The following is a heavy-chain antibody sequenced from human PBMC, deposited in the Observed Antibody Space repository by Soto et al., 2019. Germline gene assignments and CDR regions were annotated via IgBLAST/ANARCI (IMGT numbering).Heavy chain of an antibody. V-gene: IGHV4-31*03. J-gene: IGHJ4*02. CDR1: GDSINSADHF. D-gene: IGHD3-22*01. Sequence: SETLSLTCTVSGDSINSADHFWTWIRQKPGKGLEWIGYIFYSGATYYDPSLMTRVSISLDKSKNYFSLELSSVTAADTAVYYCATTIGAYSYDSAYWGQGTLVTVSS. CDR3: ATTIGAYSYDSAY. CDR2: IFYSGAT.